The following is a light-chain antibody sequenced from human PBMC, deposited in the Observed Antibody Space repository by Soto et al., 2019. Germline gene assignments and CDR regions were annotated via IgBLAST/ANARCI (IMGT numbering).Light chain of an antibody. CDR3: QQYGNSVT. CDR2: DAS. CDR1: QSVAGNY. Sequence: EIVLTQSPGALFLSPGKRATLSCTASQSVAGNYLAWYQQKPGQAPRLLMYDASTRATGTPDRFSASGSGTGFTLTISRLEPGDSAVYYCQQYGNSVTFGGGTKVGIK. V-gene: IGKV3-20*01. J-gene: IGKJ4*01.